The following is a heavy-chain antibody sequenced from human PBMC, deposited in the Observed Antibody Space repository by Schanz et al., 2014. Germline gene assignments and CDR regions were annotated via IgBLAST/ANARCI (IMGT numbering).Heavy chain of an antibody. V-gene: IGHV3-23*04. J-gene: IGHJ4*02. Sequence: EVQLAESGGGLVQPGGSLRLSCAASGFSFGTYAINWVRQAPGKGLEWVSGISGSGASTYYADSVKGRFTISRDNSKNTLYLQMNSLRPEDTAVYYCARPPHDSSGYYPFDYWGQGTLVTVSS. CDR2: ISGSGAST. CDR1: GFSFGTYA. D-gene: IGHD3-22*01. CDR3: ARPPHDSSGYYPFDY.